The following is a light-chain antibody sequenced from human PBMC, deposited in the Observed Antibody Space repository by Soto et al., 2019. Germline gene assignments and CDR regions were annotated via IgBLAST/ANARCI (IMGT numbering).Light chain of an antibody. CDR1: SSDVGGYNY. V-gene: IGLV2-11*01. CDR3: CSYVGSSSTLV. CDR2: EVI. J-gene: IGLJ2*01. Sequence: QSALTQPRSVSGSPGQSVTISCTGTSSDVGGYNYVSWYQHHPGKAPKLMIYEVIKRPSGVPDRFSGSKSGNTASLTISGLQAEDEADYYCCSYVGSSSTLVFGGGTKLTVL.